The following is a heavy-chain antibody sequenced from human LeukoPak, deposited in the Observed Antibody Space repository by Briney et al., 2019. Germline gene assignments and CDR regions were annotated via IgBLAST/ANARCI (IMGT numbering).Heavy chain of an antibody. CDR2: IRQDGSER. V-gene: IGHV3-7*01. Sequence: PGGSLRLSCETSGFSFSTYWMSWVRQAPGKGLERVANIRQDGSERYYVDSVKGRFTISRDIAKQSVFLQMNSLRVEDTALYYCARLSAMVRGPEDIFYFEYWGLGTLVTVSS. CDR1: GFSFSTYW. J-gene: IGHJ4*02. D-gene: IGHD3-10*01. CDR3: ARLSAMVRGPEDIFYFEY.